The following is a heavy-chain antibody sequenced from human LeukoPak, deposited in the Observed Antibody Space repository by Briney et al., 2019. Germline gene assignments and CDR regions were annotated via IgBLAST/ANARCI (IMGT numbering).Heavy chain of an antibody. Sequence: GESLKISCKGSGYSFTSYWIGWVRQMPGKGLEWMGIIYPGDADTKYSPSFQGQVTISADKSISTAYLQWSSLTASDTAMYYCARPYCSGGSCYSYSVAPYFDYWGQGTLVTVSS. CDR3: ARPYCSGGSCYSYSVAPYFDY. D-gene: IGHD2-15*01. CDR2: IYPGDADT. J-gene: IGHJ4*02. CDR1: GYSFTSYW. V-gene: IGHV5-51*01.